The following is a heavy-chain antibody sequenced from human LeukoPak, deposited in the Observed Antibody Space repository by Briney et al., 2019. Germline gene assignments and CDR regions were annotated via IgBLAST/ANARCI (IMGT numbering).Heavy chain of an antibody. CDR1: GFTFSNAW. CDR3: TSYRAYYYDSSGYPRGDYFDY. CDR2: IKSKTGGGTT. Sequence: GGSLRLSCAASGFTFSNAWMSWVRQAPGKGLEWVGRIKSKTGGGTTDYAAPVKGRFTISRDDSKNTLYLQMNSLKTEDTAVYYCTSYRAYYYDSSGYPRGDYFDYWGQGTLVTVSS. J-gene: IGHJ4*02. D-gene: IGHD3-22*01. V-gene: IGHV3-15*01.